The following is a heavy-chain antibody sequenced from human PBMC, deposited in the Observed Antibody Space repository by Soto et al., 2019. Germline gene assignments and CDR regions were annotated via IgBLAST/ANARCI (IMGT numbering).Heavy chain of an antibody. CDR2: ISYDGSNK. CDR3: AKMLVDIVVVVASTEAYSYGIDV. D-gene: IGHD2-15*01. J-gene: IGHJ6*02. Sequence: GGSLRLSCAASGFTFSSYGMHWVRQAPGKGLEWVAVISYDGSNKYYADSVKGRFTISRDNSKNTLYLQMNSLRAEDTAVYYCAKMLVDIVVVVASTEAYSYGIDVWGQGTTVPVS. V-gene: IGHV3-30*18. CDR1: GFTFSSYG.